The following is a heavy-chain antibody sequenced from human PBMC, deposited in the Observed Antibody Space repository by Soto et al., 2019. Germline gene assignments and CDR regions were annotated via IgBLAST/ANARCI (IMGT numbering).Heavy chain of an antibody. Sequence: ASVKVSCKASGYTFTGYYMHGVRQAPGQGLEWMGWINPNSGGTNYAQKFQGWVTMTRDTSISTAYMELSRLRSDDTAVYYCARCLTAMDPFDYWGQGTLVTVSS. CDR1: GYTFTGYY. CDR2: INPNSGGT. D-gene: IGHD5-18*01. J-gene: IGHJ4*02. CDR3: ARCLTAMDPFDY. V-gene: IGHV1-2*04.